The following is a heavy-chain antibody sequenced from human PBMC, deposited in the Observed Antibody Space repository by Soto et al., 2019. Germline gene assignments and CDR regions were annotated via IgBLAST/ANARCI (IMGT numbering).Heavy chain of an antibody. V-gene: IGHV1-69*02. Sequence: SVKVSCKASGGTFSSYTISWVRQAPGQGLEWMGRIIPILGIANYAQKFQGRVTITADKSTSTAYMELSSLRFEDTAVYYCAAEVDNWNYVINWFDPWGQGTLVTVSS. J-gene: IGHJ5*02. CDR3: AAEVDNWNYVINWFDP. CDR2: IIPILGIA. CDR1: GGTFSSYT. D-gene: IGHD1-7*01.